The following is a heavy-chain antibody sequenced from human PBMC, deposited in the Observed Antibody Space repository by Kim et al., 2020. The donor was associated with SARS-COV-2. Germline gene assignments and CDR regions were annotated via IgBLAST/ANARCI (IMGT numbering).Heavy chain of an antibody. J-gene: IGHJ6*02. CDR3: ARDRVAAAILYYYYYGMDV. V-gene: IGHV1-69*13. CDR2: IIPIFGTA. D-gene: IGHD2-2*02. Sequence: SVKVSCKASGGTFSSYAISWVRQAPGQGLEWMGGIIPIFGTANYAQKFQGRVTITADESTSTAYMELSSLRSEDTAVYYCARDRVAAAILYYYYYGMDVWDQGTTVTVSS. CDR1: GGTFSSYA.